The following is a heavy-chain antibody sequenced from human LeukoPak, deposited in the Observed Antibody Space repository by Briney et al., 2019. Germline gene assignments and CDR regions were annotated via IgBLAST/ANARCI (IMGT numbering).Heavy chain of an antibody. Sequence: GESLKISCKGSGYSFTSYWIGWVRQTPGKGLEWMGIIYPGDSDTRYSPSFQGQVTISADKSISTAYLQWSSLKASDTAMYYCARGRADIVVVPAATPFDYWGQGTLVTVSS. CDR2: IYPGDSDT. D-gene: IGHD2-2*01. CDR1: GYSFTSYW. J-gene: IGHJ4*02. CDR3: ARGRADIVVVPAATPFDY. V-gene: IGHV5-51*01.